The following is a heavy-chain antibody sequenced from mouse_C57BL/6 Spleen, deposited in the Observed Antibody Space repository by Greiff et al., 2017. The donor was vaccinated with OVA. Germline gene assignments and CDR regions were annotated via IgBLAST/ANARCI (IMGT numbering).Heavy chain of an antibody. Sequence: VQLQESGAELARPGASVKLSCKASGYTFTSYGISWVKQRTGQGLEWIGEIYPRSGNTYYNEKFKGKATLTADKSSSTAYMELRSLTSEDSAVYFCASLYYSNYEGYFDYWGQGTTLTVSS. V-gene: IGHV1-81*01. D-gene: IGHD2-5*01. J-gene: IGHJ2*01. CDR2: IYPRSGNT. CDR1: GYTFTSYG. CDR3: ASLYYSNYEGYFDY.